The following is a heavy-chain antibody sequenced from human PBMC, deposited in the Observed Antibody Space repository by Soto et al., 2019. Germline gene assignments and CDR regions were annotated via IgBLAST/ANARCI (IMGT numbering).Heavy chain of an antibody. J-gene: IGHJ4*02. D-gene: IGHD3-3*01. V-gene: IGHV3-7*01. CDR3: ARDLPGRSGYYSGFDY. CDR2: IKQDGSAK. Sequence: VQLVESGGGLVQPGGSLRLSCAASGFTFSGYWMSWVRQAPGKGLEWVANIKQDGSAKYYVDSVKGRFTISRDNAKNSLYLQMNSLRAEDTALYYCARDLPGRSGYYSGFDYWGQGTLVTVSS. CDR1: GFTFSGYW.